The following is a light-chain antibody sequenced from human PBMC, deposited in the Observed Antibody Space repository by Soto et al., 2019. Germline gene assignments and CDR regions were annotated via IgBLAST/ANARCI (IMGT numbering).Light chain of an antibody. V-gene: IGLV1-47*01. Sequence: QSVLTQPPSASGTPGQRVTISCSGGRSNIGSNYAFWYQQFPGTTPKLFIFRNTQRPSGVPDRFSGSKSGTSASLTISGLRSEDDATYYCAAWDENLRSVVFGGGPKLTVL. CDR3: AAWDENLRSVV. J-gene: IGLJ3*02. CDR1: RSNIGSNY. CDR2: RNT.